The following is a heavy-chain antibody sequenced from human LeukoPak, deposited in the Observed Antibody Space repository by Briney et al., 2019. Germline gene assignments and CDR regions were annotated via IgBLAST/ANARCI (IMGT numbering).Heavy chain of an antibody. Sequence: PGGSLRLSCAASGFTFSSYAMSWVRQAPGKGLEWVSAISGSGGSTYYADSVKGRFTISRDNSKNTLYLQMNSLRTEDTAFYYCAKDPSAYCGGDCFRADYWGQGTLVTVSS. J-gene: IGHJ4*02. D-gene: IGHD2-21*02. CDR2: ISGSGGST. CDR3: AKDPSAYCGGDCFRADY. CDR1: GFTFSSYA. V-gene: IGHV3-23*01.